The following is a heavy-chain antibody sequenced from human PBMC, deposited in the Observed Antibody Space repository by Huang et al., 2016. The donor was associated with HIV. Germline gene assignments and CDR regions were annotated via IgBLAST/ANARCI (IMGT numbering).Heavy chain of an antibody. Sequence: EVQLVQSGAEVKQPGESLKISCKGSGYRFRSNWIGWVRQMPGKGLEWMGIIYPGDSDTRYSPSFQGQVTTSADKSINTAYLQWSSLKASDTAMYYCARLIGSPSFYYGLDVWGQGTTVTVSS. CDR2: IYPGDSDT. CDR3: ARLIGSPSFYYGLDV. CDR1: GYRFRSNW. J-gene: IGHJ6*02. V-gene: IGHV5-51*01. D-gene: IGHD3-10*01.